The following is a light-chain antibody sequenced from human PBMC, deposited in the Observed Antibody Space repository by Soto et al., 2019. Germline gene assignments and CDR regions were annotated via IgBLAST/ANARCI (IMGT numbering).Light chain of an antibody. V-gene: IGLV8-61*01. J-gene: IGLJ3*02. CDR3: VLYMGRGIWV. CDR1: YGSVSTSNY. CDR2: NTN. Sequence: QAVVTQEPSFSVSPGRTVTLTCGLSYGSVSTSNYPSWYQQTPGQAPRALIYNTNTRSSGVPDRFSGSILGNKAALTITGAQADDEYDYYCVLYMGRGIWVFGGGTKLTVL.